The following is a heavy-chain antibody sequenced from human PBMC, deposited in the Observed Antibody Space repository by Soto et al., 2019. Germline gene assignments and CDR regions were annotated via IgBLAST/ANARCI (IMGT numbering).Heavy chain of an antibody. D-gene: IGHD2-15*01. CDR2: IIPIFGTA. CDR3: AVNGVVVVADYYYGMDG. V-gene: IGHV1-69*06. CDR1: GGTFSSYA. Sequence: SVQVCCKASGGTFSSYAISWVRQAPGQGLEWMGGIIPIFGTANYAQKFQGRVTITADKSTSTAYMELSSLRSEDTAVYYCAVNGVVVVADYYYGMDGWGKGTTVTVYS. J-gene: IGHJ6*04.